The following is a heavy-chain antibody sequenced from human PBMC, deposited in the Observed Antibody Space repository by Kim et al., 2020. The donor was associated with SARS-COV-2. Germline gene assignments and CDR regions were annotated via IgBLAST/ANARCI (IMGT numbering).Heavy chain of an antibody. CDR3: VRRTASYGTAWFDP. J-gene: IGHJ5*02. Sequence: SETLSLTCTVSGESVISGHYWAWIRQPPGPGPEYVGRIYDSGSTYYEPSFRGRVTISIDTSKNQFSLSLTSVTAADTAIYYCVRRTASYGTAWFDPWSQGTLVTVSS. CDR2: IYDSGST. D-gene: IGHD5-18*01. V-gene: IGHV4-38-2*02. CDR1: GESVISGHY.